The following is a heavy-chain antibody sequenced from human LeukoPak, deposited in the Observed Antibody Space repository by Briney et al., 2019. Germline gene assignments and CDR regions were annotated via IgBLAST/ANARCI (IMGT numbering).Heavy chain of an antibody. CDR1: GFTFSSFG. CDR2: IRYDGGNK. Sequence: AGGSLRLSCAASGFTFSSFGMHWVRQAPGKGLEWVAFIRYDGGNKYYADSVKGRFTISRDNSKNTLYLQMHSLRAEDTAVYYCAKEDIAAAIFVWGQGTLVTVSS. V-gene: IGHV3-30*02. D-gene: IGHD6-13*01. CDR3: AKEDIAAAIFV. J-gene: IGHJ4*02.